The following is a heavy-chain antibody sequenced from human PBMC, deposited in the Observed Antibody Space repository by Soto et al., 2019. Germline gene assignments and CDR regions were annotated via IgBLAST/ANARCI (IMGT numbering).Heavy chain of an antibody. D-gene: IGHD3-16*01. CDR1: GFTFSIYG. Sequence: SLRLSCAASGFTFSIYGMHWVRQAPGKGLEWVAVIWYDGSNKYYADSVKGRFTISRDNSKNTLYLQMNSLRADDTAVYYCARHGSITTEDYWGQGTLVTVSS. V-gene: IGHV3-33*01. CDR3: ARHGSITTEDY. CDR2: IWYDGSNK. J-gene: IGHJ4*02.